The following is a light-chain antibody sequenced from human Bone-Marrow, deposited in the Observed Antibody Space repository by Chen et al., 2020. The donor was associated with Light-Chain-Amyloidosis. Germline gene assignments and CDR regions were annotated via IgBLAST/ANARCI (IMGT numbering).Light chain of an antibody. Sequence: QFVLTQPPSASGTPGQRVSISCSGSSSNIGSNTVTWYQHLPGTAPTLVIFSSDQRPSGVPDRFSGSRSGTSASLVISGLQSEDEADYYCATWDGSLKGYVFGTGTKVTVL. J-gene: IGLJ1*01. CDR3: ATWDGSLKGYV. CDR2: SSD. V-gene: IGLV1-44*01. CDR1: SSNIGSNT.